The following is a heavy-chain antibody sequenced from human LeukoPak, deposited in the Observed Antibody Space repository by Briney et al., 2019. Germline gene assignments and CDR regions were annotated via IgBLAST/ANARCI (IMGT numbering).Heavy chain of an antibody. V-gene: IGHV4-4*07. CDR3: ARHTSGIAAAGIDY. D-gene: IGHD6-13*01. Sequence: SETLSLTCTVSGGSISRYYWSWIRQPAGKGLEWIGRIYTSGSTKYNPSLKSRVTMSVDTSKNQFSLKLSSVTAADTAVYYCARHTSGIAAAGIDYWGQGTLVTVSS. J-gene: IGHJ4*02. CDR1: GGSISRYY. CDR2: IYTSGST.